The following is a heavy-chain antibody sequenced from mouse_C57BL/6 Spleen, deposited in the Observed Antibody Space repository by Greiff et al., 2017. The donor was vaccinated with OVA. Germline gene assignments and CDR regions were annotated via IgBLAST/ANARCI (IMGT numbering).Heavy chain of an antibody. J-gene: IGHJ1*03. CDR3: AGYDYDGTLYWYFDV. CDR2: IYPRDGST. Sequence: QVQLQQSDAELVKPGASVKISCKVSGYTFTDHTIHWMKQRPEQGLEWIGYIYPRDGSTKYNEKFKGKATLTADKSSSTAYMQLNSLTSEDSAVYFCAGYDYDGTLYWYFDVWGTGTTVTVSS. V-gene: IGHV1-78*01. CDR1: GYTFTDHT. D-gene: IGHD2-4*01.